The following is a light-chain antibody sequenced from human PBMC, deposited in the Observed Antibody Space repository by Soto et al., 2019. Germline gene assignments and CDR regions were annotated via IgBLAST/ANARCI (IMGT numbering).Light chain of an antibody. CDR1: QSISFY. CDR3: QQSYSTPYT. CDR2: GAS. Sequence: DIQMTQSPSSLSASVGDRVTITCRASQSISFYLNWYQQKPGEAPKLLIYGASSLQSGVPSRFSGSGSGTDFTRTISSLQPEDFATYYCQQSYSTPYTFGQGTKLEIK. J-gene: IGKJ2*01. V-gene: IGKV1-39*01.